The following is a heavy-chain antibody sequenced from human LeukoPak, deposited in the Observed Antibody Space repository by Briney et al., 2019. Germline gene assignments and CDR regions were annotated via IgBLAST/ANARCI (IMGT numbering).Heavy chain of an antibody. D-gene: IGHD3-10*01. J-gene: IGHJ4*02. CDR3: ARDSYYGSGSYFAGMDY. CDR2: IYYSGSN. CDR1: GGSISSGGYY. V-gene: IGHV4-31*03. Sequence: SQTLSLTCTVSGGSISSGGYYWSWIRQHPGKCLEWIGYIYYSGSNYYNPSLKSRVTISVDTSKNQLSLKLSSVTAADTAVYYCARDSYYGSGSYFAGMDYWGQGTLVTVSS.